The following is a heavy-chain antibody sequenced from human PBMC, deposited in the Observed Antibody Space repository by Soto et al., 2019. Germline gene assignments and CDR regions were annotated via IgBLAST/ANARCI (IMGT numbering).Heavy chain of an antibody. D-gene: IGHD3-10*01. CDR1: GHCIKTNH. J-gene: IGHJ4*02. CDR3: ERDHMGSLDY. CDR2: ISNRGTA. Sequence: ILSRTCIVSGHCIKTNHWGWIRQPPGKGLEWIAYISNRGTANHNPSLKSRVTMSIDMARNQFSLHLNSVTAADTAVYYCERDHMGSLDYWGQGILVTVSS. V-gene: IGHV4-59*01.